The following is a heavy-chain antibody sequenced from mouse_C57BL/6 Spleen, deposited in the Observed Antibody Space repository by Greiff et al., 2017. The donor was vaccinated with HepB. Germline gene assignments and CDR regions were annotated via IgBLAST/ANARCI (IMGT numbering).Heavy chain of an antibody. V-gene: IGHV1-69*01. Sequence: QVQLQQSGAELVMPGASVKLSCKASGYTFTSYWMHWVKQRPGQGLEWIGEIDPSDSYTNYNQKFKGKSTLTVDKSSSTAYMQLSSLTSEDSAVYYCARAGYYGSSWDYWGQGTTLTVSS. D-gene: IGHD1-1*01. CDR2: IDPSDSYT. J-gene: IGHJ2*01. CDR3: ARAGYYGSSWDY. CDR1: GYTFTSYW.